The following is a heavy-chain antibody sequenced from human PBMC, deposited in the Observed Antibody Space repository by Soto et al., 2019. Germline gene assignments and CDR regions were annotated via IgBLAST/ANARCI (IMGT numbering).Heavy chain of an antibody. Sequence: PSETLSLTCTVSGGSISSYYWSWIRQPPGKGLEWIGYIYYSGSTNYNPSLKSRVTISVDTSKNQFSLKLSSVTAADTAVYYGARNSSSWYYYYGMDVGGKGTTVTVSS. CDR2: IYYSGST. CDR1: GGSISSYY. V-gene: IGHV4-59*01. CDR3: ARNSSSWYYYYGMDV. D-gene: IGHD6-13*01. J-gene: IGHJ6*04.